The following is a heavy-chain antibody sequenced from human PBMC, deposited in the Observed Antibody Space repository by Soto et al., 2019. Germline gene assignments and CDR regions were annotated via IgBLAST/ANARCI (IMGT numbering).Heavy chain of an antibody. V-gene: IGHV1-69*01. J-gene: IGHJ5*02. Sequence: QVQLVQSGAEVKKPGSSVKVSCQASGGTFSSYAISWVRQAPGHGPEWMGGIIPIFGTANYAQKFQGRVTITADESTSTAYMELSSLRSEDTAVYYCARATTYYDFWSGYWFDPWGQGTLVTVSS. CDR3: ARATTYYDFWSGYWFDP. CDR1: GGTFSSYA. CDR2: IIPIFGTA. D-gene: IGHD3-3*01.